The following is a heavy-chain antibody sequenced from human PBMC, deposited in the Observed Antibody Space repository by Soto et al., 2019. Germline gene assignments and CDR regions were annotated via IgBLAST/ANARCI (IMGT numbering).Heavy chain of an antibody. CDR1: GFTFSNFG. CDR3: VKGSDVARQELDY. Sequence: HPGGSLRLSCAASGFTFSNFGMHWVRQAPGKGLEWVAAISADGSDKYFSGSVKGRFTISRDNSKNTLFLQMNSLRVGDTAVYYCVKGSDVARQELDYWGQGTLVTVSS. V-gene: IGHV3-30*18. J-gene: IGHJ4*02. CDR2: ISADGSDK. D-gene: IGHD3-3*01.